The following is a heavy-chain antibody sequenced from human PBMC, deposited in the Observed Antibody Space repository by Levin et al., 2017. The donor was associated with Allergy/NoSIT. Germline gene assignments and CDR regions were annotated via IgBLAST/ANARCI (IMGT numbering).Heavy chain of an antibody. CDR1: GGSISSYY. D-gene: IGHD2-21*02. J-gene: IGHJ4*02. V-gene: IGHV4-59*08. Sequence: SETLSLTCTVSGGSISSYYWSWIRQPPGKGLEWIGYIYYSGSTNYNPSLKSRVTISVDTSKNQFSLKLSSVTAADTAVYYCARHAKGRRVTWFDYWGQGTLVTVSS. CDR2: IYYSGST. CDR3: ARHAKGRRVTWFDY.